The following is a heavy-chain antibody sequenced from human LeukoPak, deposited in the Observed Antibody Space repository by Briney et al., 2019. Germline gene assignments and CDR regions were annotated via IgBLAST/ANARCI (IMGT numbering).Heavy chain of an antibody. V-gene: IGHV4-59*01. Sequence: PSETLSLTRTVSGGSINRYYWSWIRQPPGKGLEWIGYIYYRGTTTYNPSLKSRVTISVDTSKSQFSLKLTSVTAADTAIYYCARINYDTSGYNIDYWGQGTLVTVSS. D-gene: IGHD3-22*01. CDR1: GGSINRYY. J-gene: IGHJ4*02. CDR2: IYYRGTT. CDR3: ARINYDTSGYNIDY.